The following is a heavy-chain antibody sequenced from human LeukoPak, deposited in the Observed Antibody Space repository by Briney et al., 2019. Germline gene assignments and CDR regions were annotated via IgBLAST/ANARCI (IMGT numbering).Heavy chain of an antibody. CDR3: ARDFPTITSWYYFDY. CDR2: ISSSGSTI. D-gene: IGHD2-2*01. CDR1: GFTFSDYY. J-gene: IGHJ4*02. Sequence: GGSLRLSCAASGFTFSDYYMSWIRQAPGEGLEWVSYISSSGSTIYYADSVKGRFTISRDNAKNSLYLQMSSLRAEDTAVYYCARDFPTITSWYYFDYWGQGALVVVSS. V-gene: IGHV3-11*01.